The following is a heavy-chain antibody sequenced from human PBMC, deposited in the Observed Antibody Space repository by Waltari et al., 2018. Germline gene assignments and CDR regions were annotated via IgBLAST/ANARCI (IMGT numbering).Heavy chain of an antibody. V-gene: IGHV4-39*07. J-gene: IGHJ4*02. Sequence: QLQLQESGPGLVQPSETLSLTCTVSGGSIRSSSYYWGWIRQPPGKGLEWIGSIYYSGSTYYNPSLKSRVTISVDTSKNQFSLKLSSVTAADTAVYYCARLVVVITKPDYWGQGTLVTVSS. CDR3: ARLVVVITKPDY. D-gene: IGHD3-22*01. CDR2: IYYSGST. CDR1: GGSIRSSSYY.